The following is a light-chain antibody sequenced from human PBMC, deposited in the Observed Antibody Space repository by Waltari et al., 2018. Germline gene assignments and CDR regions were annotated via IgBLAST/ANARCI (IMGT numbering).Light chain of an antibody. J-gene: IGKJ1*01. CDR1: QSLGSS. CDR2: GAF. V-gene: IGKV3-20*01. CDR3: QHYLRLPVA. Sequence: EIVLTQSPGTLSLSSGESATLTCRASQSLGSSLAWYQQRPGQAPRLLIYGAFIRATGVADRFSGSGSGTDFSLTISRLEPEDFAVYYCQHYLRLPVAFGLGTKVEIK.